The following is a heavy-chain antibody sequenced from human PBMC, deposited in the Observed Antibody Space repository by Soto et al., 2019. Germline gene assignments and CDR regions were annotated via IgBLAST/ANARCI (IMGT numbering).Heavy chain of an antibody. V-gene: IGHV3-13*01. J-gene: IGHJ4*02. CDR3: ARGGGSGYYYGIDY. D-gene: IGHD3-22*01. CDR1: GFTFSSND. CDR2: IGTAGDT. Sequence: GGSLRLSCAASGFTFSSNDMHWVRQARGKGLEWVSAIGTAGDTYYPGSVKGRFTISRENAKNSLYLQMNSLRAEDTAVYYCARGGGSGYYYGIDYWGQGTLVTVSS.